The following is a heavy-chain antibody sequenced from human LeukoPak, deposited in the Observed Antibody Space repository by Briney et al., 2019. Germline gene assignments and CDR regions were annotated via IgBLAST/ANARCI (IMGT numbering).Heavy chain of an antibody. V-gene: IGHV3-48*03. CDR2: ISSSGSTM. D-gene: IGHD4-17*01. J-gene: IGHJ4*02. Sequence: GGSLRLSCAASGLTFSSYEMNWVRQAPGKGLEWVSYISSSGSTMYYADSIKGRFTISRDNAKNSLYLQMNSLRAEDTAVYYCARRLRRNYFDYWGQGTLVTVSS. CDR3: ARRLRRNYFDY. CDR1: GLTFSSYE.